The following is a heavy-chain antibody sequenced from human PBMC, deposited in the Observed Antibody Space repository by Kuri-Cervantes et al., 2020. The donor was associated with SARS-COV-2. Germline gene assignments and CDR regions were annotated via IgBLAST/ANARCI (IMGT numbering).Heavy chain of an antibody. CDR3: AREAPYSSSWWDY. Sequence: ASVKVSCKASGYTFTSYGISWVRQAPGQGLEWMGWISACNGNTNYAQKLQGRVTMTRDTSISTAYMELSRLRSDDTAVYYCAREAPYSSSWWDYWGQGTLVTVSS. CDR2: ISACNGNT. CDR1: GYTFTSYG. D-gene: IGHD6-13*01. J-gene: IGHJ4*02. V-gene: IGHV1-18*01.